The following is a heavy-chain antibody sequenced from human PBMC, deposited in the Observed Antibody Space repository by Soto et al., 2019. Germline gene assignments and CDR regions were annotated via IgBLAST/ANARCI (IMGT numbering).Heavy chain of an antibody. CDR3: ARTEIAAAGLGY. Sequence: CKVCGGSERRGRNYGGWIRQPPGKGLEWIGYIYYSGSTNYNPSPKSRVTISVDTSKNQFSLQLSSVTAADPAVYYCARTEIAAAGLGYWGQGTLVTGSS. CDR1: GGSERRGRNY. D-gene: IGHD6-13*01. CDR2: IYYSGST. V-gene: IGHV4-61*01. J-gene: IGHJ4*02.